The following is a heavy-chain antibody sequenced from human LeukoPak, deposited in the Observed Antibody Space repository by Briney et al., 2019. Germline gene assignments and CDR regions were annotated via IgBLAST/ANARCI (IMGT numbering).Heavy chain of an antibody. D-gene: IGHD2-15*01. Sequence: GGSLRLSCAASGFTFSSYAMSWVRQAPGKGLEWVSAISGSGGSTYYADSVKGRFTISRDNSKNTLYLQMNSLRAEDTAVYYCAKGYCSGGSCHSPIYGMDVWGQGTTVTVSS. CDR2: ISGSGGST. V-gene: IGHV3-23*01. J-gene: IGHJ6*02. CDR1: GFTFSSYA. CDR3: AKGYCSGGSCHSPIYGMDV.